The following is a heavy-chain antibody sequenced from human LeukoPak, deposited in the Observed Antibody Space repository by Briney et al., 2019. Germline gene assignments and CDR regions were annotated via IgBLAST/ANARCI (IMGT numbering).Heavy chain of an antibody. CDR2: IYYSGST. CDR3: SRGQYYYDSSGYYYVDY. Sequence: SETLSLTCTVSGGSISSYYWSWIRQPPGKGLEWIGYIYYSGSTNYNPSLKSRVTISVDTSKNQFSLKLSSVTAADTAVYYCSRGQYYYDSSGYYYVDYWGQGTLVTVSS. CDR1: GGSISSYY. J-gene: IGHJ4*02. D-gene: IGHD3-22*01. V-gene: IGHV4-59*01.